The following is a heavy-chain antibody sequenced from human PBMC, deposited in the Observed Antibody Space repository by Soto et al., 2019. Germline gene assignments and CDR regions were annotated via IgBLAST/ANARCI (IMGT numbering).Heavy chain of an antibody. Sequence: PGGSLRLSCPSSGFPFMAFSMNWVRQPPGKGLEWVAYISSSGSTIYYADSVKGRFTISRDNAKTSLYLQMDSLRDEDTAVYYCAREGGRHCSPSRCYNAFDIWGQGTTVTVSS. V-gene: IGHV3-48*02. CDR2: ISSSGSTI. J-gene: IGHJ3*02. CDR3: AREGGRHCSPSRCYNAFDI. D-gene: IGHD2-15*01. CDR1: GFPFMAFS.